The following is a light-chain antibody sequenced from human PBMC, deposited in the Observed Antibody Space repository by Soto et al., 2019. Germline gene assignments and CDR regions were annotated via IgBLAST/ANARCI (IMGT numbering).Light chain of an antibody. CDR2: GAS. Sequence: EIVLTQSPGTLSLSPGERATLSCRASQSVSSSYLAWYQQKPGQAPRLLIYGASSRANGIPDRFSGSGSGTDFTLTISSLEPEDFAVYYCQQDGSSPWTFGQGTKVEIK. J-gene: IGKJ1*01. CDR1: QSVSSSY. V-gene: IGKV3-20*01. CDR3: QQDGSSPWT.